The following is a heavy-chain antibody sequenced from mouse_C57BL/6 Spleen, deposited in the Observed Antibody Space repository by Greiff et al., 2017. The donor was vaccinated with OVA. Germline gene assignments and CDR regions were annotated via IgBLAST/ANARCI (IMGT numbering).Heavy chain of an antibody. CDR2: ISSGGDYI. D-gene: IGHD2-4*01. CDR3: TRGYYDYDGGVFDY. J-gene: IGHJ2*01. Sequence: EVHLVESGEGLVKPGGSLKLSCAASGFTFSSYAMSWVRQTPEKRLEWVAYISSGGDYIYYADTVKGRFTISRDNARNTLYLQMSSLKSEDTAMYYCTRGYYDYDGGVFDYWGQGTTLTVSS. CDR1: GFTFSSYA. V-gene: IGHV5-9-1*02.